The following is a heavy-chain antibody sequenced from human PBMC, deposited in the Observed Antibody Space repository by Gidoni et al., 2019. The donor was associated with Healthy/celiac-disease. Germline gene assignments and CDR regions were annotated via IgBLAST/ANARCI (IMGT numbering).Heavy chain of an antibody. Sequence: SLKISCKGSGYSFTSYWIGWVRQMPGKGLEWMGIIYPGDSDTRYSPSFQGQVTISADKSSSTAYLQWSSLKASDTAMYYCARRVRGYNPDDAFDIWGQGTMVTVSS. CDR3: ARRVRGYNPDDAFDI. CDR1: GYSFTSYW. V-gene: IGHV5-51*01. CDR2: IYPGDSDT. D-gene: IGHD5-18*01. J-gene: IGHJ3*02.